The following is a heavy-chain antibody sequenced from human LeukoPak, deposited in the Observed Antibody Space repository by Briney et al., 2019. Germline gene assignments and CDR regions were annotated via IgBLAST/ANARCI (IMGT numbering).Heavy chain of an antibody. CDR2: IWSHGRSE. V-gene: IGHV3-33*01. D-gene: IGHD3-22*01. CDR3: ARDIDTSSHYGWFDP. Sequence: GRSLRLSCAASGFTFSNYGIHWVRQAPGKGLEWVSVIWSHGRSEYYADSVKGRFTISRDNSKNMVSLQMNSLRAEDTAVYYCARDIDTSSHYGWFDPWGQGTLVIVSS. CDR1: GFTFSNYG. J-gene: IGHJ5*02.